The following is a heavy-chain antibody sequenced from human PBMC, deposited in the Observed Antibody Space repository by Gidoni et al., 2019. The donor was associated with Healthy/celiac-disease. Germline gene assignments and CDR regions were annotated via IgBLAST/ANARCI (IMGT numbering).Heavy chain of an antibody. V-gene: IGHV1-18*01. Sequence: QVQLVQSGAEVKKPGASVKVSCKASGYTCTSYGISWVRQAPGQGLEWMGWISAYNGNTNYAQKLQGRVTMTTDTSTSTAYMELRSLRSDDTAVYYCARDGEREVATIYYYYGMDVWGQGTTVTVSS. D-gene: IGHD5-12*01. J-gene: IGHJ6*02. CDR1: GYTCTSYG. CDR2: ISAYNGNT. CDR3: ARDGEREVATIYYYYGMDV.